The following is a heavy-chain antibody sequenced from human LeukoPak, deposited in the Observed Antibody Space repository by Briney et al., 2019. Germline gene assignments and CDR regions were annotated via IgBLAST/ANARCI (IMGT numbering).Heavy chain of an antibody. V-gene: IGHV4-59*01. D-gene: IGHD5-18*01. CDR1: GCSISIYY. CDR2: IYYTGSS. J-gene: IGHJ6*03. Sequence: SETLSLTCTVSGCSISIYYWSWIRQPPGKGLEGIGYIYYTGSSNYNPSLKSRVTISVDTTKNQFSLKLNSVTAADTAVYYCARTTEGGYTYDYFYYYYMDVWGKGTTVTISS. CDR3: ARTTEGGYTYDYFYYYYMDV.